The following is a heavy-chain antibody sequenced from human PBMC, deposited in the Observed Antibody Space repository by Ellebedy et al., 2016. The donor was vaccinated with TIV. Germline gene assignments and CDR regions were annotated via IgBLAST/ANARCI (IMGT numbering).Heavy chain of an antibody. V-gene: IGHV4-39*01. CDR1: GGSISGSSHY. CDR3: ARSLLIFTFDKCYFDL. J-gene: IGHJ2*01. Sequence: SETLSLTCTVSGGSISGSSHYWGWIRQPPGKGLEWIGNIFDTGSAYYNPSLKSRVTISVDTSKNQFSLRLSSATAADTAVYYCARSLLIFTFDKCYFDLWGRGTLVTVSS. D-gene: IGHD3/OR15-3a*01. CDR2: IFDTGSA.